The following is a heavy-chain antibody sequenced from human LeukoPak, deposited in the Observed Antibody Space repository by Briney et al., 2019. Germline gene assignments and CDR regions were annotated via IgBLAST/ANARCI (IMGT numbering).Heavy chain of an antibody. J-gene: IGHJ4*02. CDR3: AKDMYGYYDSSGYYLFDY. D-gene: IGHD3-22*01. CDR1: GFTFSNAW. Sequence: GGSLRLSCAASGFTFSNAWMSWVRQAPGKGLEWVGRIKSKTDGGTTDYAAPVKGRFTISRDDSKNTLYLQMNSLRAEDTALYYCAKDMYGYYDSSGYYLFDYWGQGTLVTVSS. V-gene: IGHV3-15*05. CDR2: IKSKTDGGTT.